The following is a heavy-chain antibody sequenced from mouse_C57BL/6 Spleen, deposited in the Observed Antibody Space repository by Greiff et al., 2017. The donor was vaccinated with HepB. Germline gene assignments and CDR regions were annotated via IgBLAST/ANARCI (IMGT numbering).Heavy chain of an antibody. D-gene: IGHD1-1*01. CDR3: ARLKTYYGSSHWYFDV. J-gene: IGHJ1*03. V-gene: IGHV1-82*01. CDR2: IYPGDGDT. Sequence: QVQLQQSGPELVKPGASVKISCKASGYAFSSSWMNWVKQRPGKGLEWIGRIYPGDGDTNYNGKFKGKATLTADKSSSTAYMQLSSLTSEDSAVYFCARLKTYYGSSHWYFDVWGTGTTVTVSS. CDR1: GYAFSSSW.